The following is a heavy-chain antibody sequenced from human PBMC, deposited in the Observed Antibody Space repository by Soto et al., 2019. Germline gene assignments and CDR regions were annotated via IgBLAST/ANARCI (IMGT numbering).Heavy chain of an antibody. CDR2: IIPIFGTA. CDR1: GGTFSSYA. CDR3: ARDRGGRYQYYYYGMDV. Sequence: SVKVSCKASGGTFSSYAISWVRQAPGQGLEWMGGIIPIFGTANYAQKFQGRVTITADKSTSTAYMELSSLRSEDTAVYYCARDRGGRYQYYYYGMDVWGQGTTVTVSS. V-gene: IGHV1-69*06. J-gene: IGHJ6*02. D-gene: IGHD1-26*01.